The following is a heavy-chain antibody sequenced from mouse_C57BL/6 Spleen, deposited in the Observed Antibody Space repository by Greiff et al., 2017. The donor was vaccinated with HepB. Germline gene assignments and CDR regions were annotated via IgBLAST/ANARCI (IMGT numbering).Heavy chain of an antibody. Sequence: QLPQSGPELVKPGASVKIPCKASGYTFTDYNMDWVKQSHGKSLEWIGDINPNNGGTIYNQKFKGKATLTVDKSSSTAYMKLRSLTSEDTAVYYCARSWYSNSFDYWGQGSTLTVSS. J-gene: IGHJ2*01. D-gene: IGHD2-5*01. CDR1: GYTFTDYN. CDR2: INPNNGGT. V-gene: IGHV1-18*01. CDR3: ARSWYSNSFDY.